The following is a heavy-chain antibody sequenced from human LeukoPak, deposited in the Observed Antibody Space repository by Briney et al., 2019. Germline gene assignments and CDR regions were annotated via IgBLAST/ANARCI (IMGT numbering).Heavy chain of an antibody. CDR2: IYYSGNA. J-gene: IGHJ6*02. V-gene: IGHV4-59*08. Sequence: SETLSLTCTVSGGSISSYYWSWIRQPPGKGLEWIGYIYYSGNANYNPSLKSRVTISVDTSKSQFSLRLSSVTAADTAVYYCARRGRYGAGPLYYYYGMDVWGQGTTVTVSS. CDR1: GGSISSYY. D-gene: IGHD3-10*01. CDR3: ARRGRYGAGPLYYYYGMDV.